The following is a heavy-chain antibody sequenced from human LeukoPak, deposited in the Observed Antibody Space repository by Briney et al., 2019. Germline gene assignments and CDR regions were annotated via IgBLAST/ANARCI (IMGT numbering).Heavy chain of an antibody. D-gene: IGHD1-1*01. Sequence: GESLKISCKGCGYTFTKYWIVWVRQMPGKGLEWMGSFYPGDSDTRYSPSFQGQVTISADKSISTAYLQWSSLKASDTAVYYCARGTTGTSDGMDVWGQGTTVTVSS. CDR3: ARGTTGTSDGMDV. CDR2: FYPGDSDT. J-gene: IGHJ6*02. V-gene: IGHV5-51*01. CDR1: GYTFTKYW.